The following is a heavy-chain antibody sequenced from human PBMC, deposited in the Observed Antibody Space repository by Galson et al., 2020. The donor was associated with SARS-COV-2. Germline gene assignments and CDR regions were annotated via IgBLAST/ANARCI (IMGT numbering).Heavy chain of an antibody. V-gene: IGHV1-3*01. D-gene: IGHD2-2*01. Sequence: ASVKVSCKASGYTFTSYAMHWVRPAPGQRLEWMGWINAGNGNTKYSQKFQGRVTITRDTSASTAYMELSSLRSEDTAVYYCGYCSSTSCYDYFDYWGQGTLVTVSS. CDR3: GYCSSTSCYDYFDY. CDR2: INAGNGNT. J-gene: IGHJ4*02. CDR1: GYTFTSYA.